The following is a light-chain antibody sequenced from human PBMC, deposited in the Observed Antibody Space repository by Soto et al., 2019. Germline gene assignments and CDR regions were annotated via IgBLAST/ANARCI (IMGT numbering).Light chain of an antibody. Sequence: EIVLTQSPSTLSLSPGERATLSCRASQSVSSYLAWYQQKPGQAPRLLIYGASSRATGIPDRFSGSGSGTDFTLTISRLEPEDFAVYYCQQYGSSPPITFGQGARPEI. CDR2: GAS. CDR1: QSVSSY. CDR3: QQYGSSPPIT. J-gene: IGKJ5*01. V-gene: IGKV3-20*01.